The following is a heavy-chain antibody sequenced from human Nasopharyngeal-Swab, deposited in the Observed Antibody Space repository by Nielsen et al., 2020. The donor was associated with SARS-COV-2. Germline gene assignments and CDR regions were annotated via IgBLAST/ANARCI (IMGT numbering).Heavy chain of an antibody. J-gene: IGHJ4*02. Sequence: SETLSLTCAVYGGSFSGYYWSWNRQPPGKGLEWIGEINHSGSTNYNPSLKSRVTISVDTSKNQFSLKLSSVTAADTTVYYCARGLYSSSRYAAFYDYWGQGTLVTVSS. CDR1: GGSFSGYY. CDR2: INHSGST. V-gene: IGHV4-34*01. D-gene: IGHD6-13*01. CDR3: ARGLYSSSRYAAFYDY.